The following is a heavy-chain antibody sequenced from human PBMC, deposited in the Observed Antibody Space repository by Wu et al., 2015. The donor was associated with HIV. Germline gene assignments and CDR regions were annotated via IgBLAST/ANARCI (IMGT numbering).Heavy chain of an antibody. Sequence: QVQLVQSGAEVKKPGASVKVSCKASGYTFTSYGISWVRQAPGQGLEWMGWIIPIFGTANYAQKFQGRVTITTDESTSTAYMELSSLRSEDTAVYYCARDTLGYSSGWYDYWGQGTLVTVSS. J-gene: IGHJ4*02. CDR3: ARDTLGYSSGWYDY. CDR1: GYTFTSYG. V-gene: IGHV1-69*01. D-gene: IGHD6-19*01. CDR2: IIPIFGTA.